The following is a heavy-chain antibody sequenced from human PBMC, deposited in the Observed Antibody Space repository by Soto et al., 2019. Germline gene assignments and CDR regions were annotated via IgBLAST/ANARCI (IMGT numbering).Heavy chain of an antibody. J-gene: IGHJ4*02. CDR2: VSDSGGST. V-gene: IGHV3-23*01. CDR3: ARTRVGGVVHAFDF. Sequence: EVQLLESGGGLVQPGGSLRLSCAASGFTFSSYAMNWVRQAPGQGLEWVSTVSDSGGSTYYADSVQGRFTISRDNSKNTLFLHMNSRGAEDTAIYYCARTRVGGVVHAFDFWGQGTLVTVSS. CDR1: GFTFSSYA. D-gene: IGHD1-26*01.